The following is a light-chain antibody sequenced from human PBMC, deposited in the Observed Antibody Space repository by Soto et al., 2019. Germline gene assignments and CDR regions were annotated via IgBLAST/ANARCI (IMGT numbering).Light chain of an antibody. V-gene: IGLV2-8*01. CDR1: SSDVGGYDF. J-gene: IGLJ1*01. Sequence: QSVLTQPPSASGFPGQSVSISCTGTSSDVGGYDFVSWYQQHPGKAPKLMIHEVSKRPSGVPDRFSGSKSGNTASLTVSGLQAEDEADYSCSSYAGSKNYVFGTG. CDR3: SSYAGSKNYV. CDR2: EVS.